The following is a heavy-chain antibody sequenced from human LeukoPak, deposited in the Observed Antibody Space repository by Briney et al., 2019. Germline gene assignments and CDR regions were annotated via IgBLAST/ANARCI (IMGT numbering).Heavy chain of an antibody. CDR1: GFTFSSYE. J-gene: IGHJ6*02. V-gene: IGHV3-48*03. Sequence: PGGSLRLSCAASGFTFSSYEMNWVRQAPGKGLGWVSYISSIGSTIYYADSVKGRFTISRDNAKNSLYLQMNSLRAEDTAVYYCARASLGYCSGGSCYYYGMDVWGQGTTVTVSS. CDR2: ISSIGSTI. D-gene: IGHD2-15*01. CDR3: ARASLGYCSGGSCYYYGMDV.